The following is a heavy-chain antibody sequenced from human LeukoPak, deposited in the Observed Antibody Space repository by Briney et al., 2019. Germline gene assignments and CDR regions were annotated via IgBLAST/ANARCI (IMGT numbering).Heavy chain of an antibody. J-gene: IGHJ4*02. CDR2: IYPGDSDT. Sequence: PGESLKLSCKGSGYSFTSYWIGWVRQMPGKGLEWMGIIYPGDSDTRYSPSFQGQVTISADKSIGTAYLQWSSLKASDTAMYYCARHRRDPPRALDYWGQGTLVTVSS. D-gene: IGHD5-24*01. V-gene: IGHV5-51*01. CDR1: GYSFTSYW. CDR3: ARHRRDPPRALDY.